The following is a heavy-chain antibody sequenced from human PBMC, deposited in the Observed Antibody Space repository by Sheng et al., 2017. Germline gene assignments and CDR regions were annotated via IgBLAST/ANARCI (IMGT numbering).Heavy chain of an antibody. CDR3: ARDVGYDILTGYPLGPDY. V-gene: IGHV3-33*01. D-gene: IGHD3-9*01. J-gene: IGHJ4*02. CDR2: IWYDGSNK. CDR1: FTFSSYG. Sequence: QVQLVESGGGVVQPGFTFSSYGMHWVRQAPGKGLEWVAVIWYDGSNKYYADSVKGRFTISRDNSKNTLYLQMNSLRAEDTAVYYCARDVGYDILTGYPLGPDYWGQGTLVT.